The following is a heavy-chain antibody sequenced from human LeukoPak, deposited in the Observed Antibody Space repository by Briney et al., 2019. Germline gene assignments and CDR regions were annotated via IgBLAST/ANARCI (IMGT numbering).Heavy chain of an antibody. CDR1: GYIFTSYF. D-gene: IGHD3-10*01. CDR2: INPSGGST. CDR3: ARDSRGSGTITIGY. J-gene: IGHJ4*02. Sequence: GASVKVSCKASGYIFTSYFMHGVRQAPGQGLEWMGIINPSGGSTTYAQKFRGRVTMTRDTSTRTVYMELSSLRSEDTAVYYCARDSRGSGTITIGYWGQETLVTVSS. V-gene: IGHV1-46*01.